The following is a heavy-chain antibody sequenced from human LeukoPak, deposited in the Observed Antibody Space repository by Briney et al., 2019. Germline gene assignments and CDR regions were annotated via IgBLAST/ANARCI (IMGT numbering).Heavy chain of an antibody. CDR2: ISSSSSTI. CDR1: GFTFSRSD. D-gene: IGHD6-19*01. V-gene: IGHV3-48*01. Sequence: GGSLRLSCEVSGFTFSRSDMIWVRQAPGKGLEWVSYISSSSSTIYYADSVKGRFTISRDNAKNSLYLQMNSLRAEDTAVYYCARDPSGAVASGSGHWGQGTLVTVSS. CDR3: ARDPSGAVASGSGH. J-gene: IGHJ4*02.